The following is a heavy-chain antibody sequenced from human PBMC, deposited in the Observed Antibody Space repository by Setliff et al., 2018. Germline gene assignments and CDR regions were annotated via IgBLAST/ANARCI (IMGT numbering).Heavy chain of an antibody. CDR3: ARLAAIPEPGIGILA. CDR2: INVSGGSA. J-gene: IGHJ4*02. V-gene: IGHV1-2*02. D-gene: IGHD2-2*01. Sequence: GASVKVSCKASGNSFSSFSITWVRQAPGQGLEWMGLINVSGGSASYAQKFQGRVTLTRDTSIRTSYMELNSLTSDDTAVYYCARLAAIPEPGIGILAWGQGTLVTVSS. CDR1: GNSFSSFS.